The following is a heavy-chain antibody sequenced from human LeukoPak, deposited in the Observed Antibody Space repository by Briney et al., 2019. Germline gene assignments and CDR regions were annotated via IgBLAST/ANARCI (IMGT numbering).Heavy chain of an antibody. CDR2: IIPIFGTA. D-gene: IGHD3-22*01. J-gene: IGHJ3*02. CDR1: GGTFSSYA. Sequence: GASVKVSCRASGGTFSSYAISWVRQAPGQGLEWMGGIIPIFGTANYAQKFQGRVTITTDESTSTAYMELSSLRSEDTAVYYCARLNSSGYNDAFDIWGQGTMVTVSS. V-gene: IGHV1-69*05. CDR3: ARLNSSGYNDAFDI.